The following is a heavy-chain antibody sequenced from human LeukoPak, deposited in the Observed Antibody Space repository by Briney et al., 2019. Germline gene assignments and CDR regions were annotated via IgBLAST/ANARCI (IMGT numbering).Heavy chain of an antibody. V-gene: IGHV3-48*03. CDR3: ARDHVVRGVYSDY. J-gene: IGHJ4*02. Sequence: GGSLRLSCAASGFTFSSYEMNWVRQAPGKGLEWVSYISSSGTSIYYADSVKGRFTMSRDTAKNSLYLQMNSLRAEDTAVYYCARDHVVRGVYSDYWGQGTLVTVSS. D-gene: IGHD3-10*01. CDR1: GFTFSSYE. CDR2: ISSSGTSI.